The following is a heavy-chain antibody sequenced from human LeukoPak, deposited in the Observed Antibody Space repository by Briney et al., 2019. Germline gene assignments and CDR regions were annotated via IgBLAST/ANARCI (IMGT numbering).Heavy chain of an antibody. CDR2: IHYSGST. D-gene: IGHD3-10*01. J-gene: IGHJ6*03. CDR1: GGSISSYY. Sequence: PSETLSLTCTVSGGSISSYYWSWTRQPPGKGLEWIGYIHYSGSTTYNPSPKSRVTMSVDTSKNQFSLKLSSVTAADTAVYYCARAVGSGSFQTYYYYMDVWGKGTTVTISS. V-gene: IGHV4-59*12. CDR3: ARAVGSGSFQTYYYYMDV.